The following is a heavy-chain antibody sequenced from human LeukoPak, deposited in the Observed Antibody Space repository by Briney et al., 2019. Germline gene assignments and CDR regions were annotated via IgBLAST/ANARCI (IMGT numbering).Heavy chain of an antibody. Sequence: GGSLRLSCAASGLTFSRYWMNWVRQAPGKGLEWVANINQDGSEKYYVDSVKGRFTISRDNGKNSLYLQLNSLRAEDTAVYYCAREGPGEYFDYWGKGTLVTVSS. CDR2: INQDGSEK. V-gene: IGHV3-7*01. D-gene: IGHD3-10*01. J-gene: IGHJ4*02. CDR1: GLTFSRYW. CDR3: AREGPGEYFDY.